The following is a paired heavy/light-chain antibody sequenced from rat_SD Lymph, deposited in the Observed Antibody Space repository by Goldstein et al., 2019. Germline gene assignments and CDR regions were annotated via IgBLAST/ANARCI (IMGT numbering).Light chain of an antibody. CDR3: QQSDNVLT. V-gene: IGKV17S1*01. CDR2: EGN. CDR1: TDIDDD. J-gene: IGKJ5*01. Sequence: ETTVTQSPASLSMAVGEKVSISCKTSTDIDDDMNWYQQKSGEAPKLLISEGNTLRPGVPSRFSSSGYGTDFVFTINNVLLGDEGIYYCQQSDNVLTFGSGTKLEIK.
Heavy chain of an antibody. D-gene: IGHD1-2*01. Sequence: EVQLVESGGGLVQPGRSLKLSCAASGFTFSNYYMAWVRQAPTKGLEWVAYISTGGGSTYYRDSVKGRFTISRDNAKSTLYLQMDSLRSEDTATYYCTTDLYSSYISWFAYWGQGTLVTVSS. V-gene: IGHV5-27*01. J-gene: IGHJ3*01. CDR2: ISTGGGST. CDR3: TTDLYSSYISWFAY. CDR1: GFTFSNYY.